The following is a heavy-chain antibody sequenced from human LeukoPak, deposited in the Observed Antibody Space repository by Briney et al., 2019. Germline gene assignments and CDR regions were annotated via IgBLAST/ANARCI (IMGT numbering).Heavy chain of an antibody. D-gene: IGHD3-10*01. Sequence: GGSLRLSCAASGFTFSSYDMHWVRQATGKGLEWVSAIGTAGDTYYPGSVKGRSTISRENAKNSLYLQMNSLRAGDTAVYYCARGPYYGSGSYYNANFDYWGQGTLVTVSS. CDR1: GFTFSSYD. CDR3: ARGPYYGSGSYYNANFDY. J-gene: IGHJ4*02. V-gene: IGHV3-13*01. CDR2: IGTAGDT.